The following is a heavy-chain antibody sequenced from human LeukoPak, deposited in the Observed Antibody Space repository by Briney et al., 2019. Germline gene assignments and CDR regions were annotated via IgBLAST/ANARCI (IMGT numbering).Heavy chain of an antibody. D-gene: IGHD3-22*01. Sequence: GGSLRLSCAASGFTFSSYSMNWVRQAPGKGLEWVSYISLSSSTIYYADSVKGRFTISRDNAKNSLYLQMNSLRAEDTAVYYCASHVSVITTRNYWYFGLWGRGTLVTVSS. CDR3: ASHVSVITTRNYWYFGL. V-gene: IGHV3-48*01. CDR2: ISLSSSTI. CDR1: GFTFSSYS. J-gene: IGHJ2*01.